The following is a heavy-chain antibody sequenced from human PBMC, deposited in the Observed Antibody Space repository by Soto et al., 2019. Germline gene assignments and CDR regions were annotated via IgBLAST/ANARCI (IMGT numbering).Heavy chain of an antibody. CDR1: GFTFSSYA. D-gene: IGHD2-2*01. J-gene: IGHJ5*02. CDR2: ISGSGGST. V-gene: IGHV3-23*01. CDR3: AKALGYCSSTSCSSVGWFDP. Sequence: GGSLRLSCAASGFTFSSYAMSWVRQAPGKGLEWVSAISGSGGSTYYADSVKGRFTISRDNSKNTLYLQMNSLRAEDTAVYYCAKALGYCSSTSCSSVGWFDPWGQGT.